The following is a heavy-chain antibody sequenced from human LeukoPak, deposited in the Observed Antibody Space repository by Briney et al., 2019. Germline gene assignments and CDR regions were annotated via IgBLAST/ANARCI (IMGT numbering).Heavy chain of an antibody. D-gene: IGHD3-10*01. V-gene: IGHV4-59*01. J-gene: IGHJ6*03. CDR1: GGSISSYY. Sequence: PSETLSLTCTVSGGSISSYYWSWIRQPPGKGLEWIGYIYYSGSTNYNPSLKSRVTISVDTSKNQFSLKLSSVTAADTAVYYCAREGLSCGSGLHYYYMDVWGKGTTVTISS. CDR2: IYYSGST. CDR3: AREGLSCGSGLHYYYMDV.